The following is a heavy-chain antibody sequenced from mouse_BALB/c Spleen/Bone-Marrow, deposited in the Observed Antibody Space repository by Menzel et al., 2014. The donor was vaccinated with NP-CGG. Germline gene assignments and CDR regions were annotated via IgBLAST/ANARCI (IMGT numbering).Heavy chain of an antibody. CDR1: GFTFSNYT. J-gene: IGHJ3*01. V-gene: IGHV5-12-2*01. CDR2: ISNGGGTT. CDR3: ARRYDYGYGPFAY. D-gene: IGHD1-2*01. Sequence: EVMLVESGGGLVQPGGSLRLSCAASGFTFSNYTMSWIRQTPEKRLEWVAYISNGGGTTYYPDNVKGRFTISRDNAKNTLYLQMSSLKSEDTAMYYCARRYDYGYGPFAYWGQGTLVTVSA.